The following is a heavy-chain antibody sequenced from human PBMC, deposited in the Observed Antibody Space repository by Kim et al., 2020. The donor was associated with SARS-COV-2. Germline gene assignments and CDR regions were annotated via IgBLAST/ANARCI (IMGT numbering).Heavy chain of an antibody. V-gene: IGHV3-74*01. Sequence: SVKGRITSSRDNAKNSLYLHMNSLGPEDTAVYYCARAGDYDITGYYGFFHHWGQGVLVTVSS. D-gene: IGHD3-22*01. J-gene: IGHJ1*01. CDR3: ARAGDYDITGYYGFFHH.